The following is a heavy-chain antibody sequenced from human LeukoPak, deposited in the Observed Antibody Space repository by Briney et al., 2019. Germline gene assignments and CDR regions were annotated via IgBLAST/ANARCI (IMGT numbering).Heavy chain of an antibody. Sequence: GASVKVSCKASGGTFSSYAISWVRQAPGQGLEWMGWISAYNGNTNYAQKLQGRVTMTTDTSTSTAYMELRSLRSDDTAVYYCARDYETGYYGSGTGFDPWGQGTLVTVSS. CDR3: ARDYETGYYGSGTGFDP. D-gene: IGHD3-10*01. V-gene: IGHV1-18*01. J-gene: IGHJ5*02. CDR1: GGTFSSYA. CDR2: ISAYNGNT.